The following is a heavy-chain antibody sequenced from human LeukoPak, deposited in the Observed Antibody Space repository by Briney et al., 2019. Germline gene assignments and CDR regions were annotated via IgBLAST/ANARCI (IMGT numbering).Heavy chain of an antibody. J-gene: IGHJ6*03. D-gene: IGHD3-16*02. V-gene: IGHV1-46*01. Sequence: GASVKVSCKASGYTFTSYYMHWVRQAPGQGLEWMGIINPSGGSTSYAQKFQGRVTMTRDMSTSTVYMELSRLRSEDTAVYYCARGVSMITFGGVIVTDLYYYYYYMDVWGKGTTVTVSS. CDR2: INPSGGST. CDR1: GYTFTSYY. CDR3: ARGVSMITFGGVIVTDLYYYYYYMDV.